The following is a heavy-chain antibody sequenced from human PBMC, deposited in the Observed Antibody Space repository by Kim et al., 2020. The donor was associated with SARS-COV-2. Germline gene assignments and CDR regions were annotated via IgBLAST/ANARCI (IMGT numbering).Heavy chain of an antibody. CDR1: GFTFSSYS. CDR3: ARARPGIAVAGTRDFDY. D-gene: IGHD6-19*01. J-gene: IGHJ4*02. Sequence: GGSLRLSCAASGFTFSSYSMNWVRQAPGKGLEWVSSISSSSSYIYYADSVKGRFTISRDNAKNSLYLQMNSLRAEDTAVYYCARARPGIAVAGTRDFDYWGQGTLVTVSS. CDR2: ISSSSSYI. V-gene: IGHV3-21*01.